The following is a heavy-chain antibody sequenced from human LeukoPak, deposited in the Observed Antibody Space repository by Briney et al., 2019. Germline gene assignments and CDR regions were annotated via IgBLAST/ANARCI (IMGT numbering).Heavy chain of an antibody. CDR3: ARDEPTKSAVAGSVSDY. D-gene: IGHD6-19*01. Sequence: ASVKVSCKASGYTFTSYYMHWVRQAPGQGLEWMGIINPSGGSTSYAQKFQGRVTMTRDTSTSTVYMELSSLRSEDTAVYYCARDEPTKSAVAGSVSDYWGQGTLVTVSA. CDR2: INPSGGST. V-gene: IGHV1-46*01. CDR1: GYTFTSYY. J-gene: IGHJ4*02.